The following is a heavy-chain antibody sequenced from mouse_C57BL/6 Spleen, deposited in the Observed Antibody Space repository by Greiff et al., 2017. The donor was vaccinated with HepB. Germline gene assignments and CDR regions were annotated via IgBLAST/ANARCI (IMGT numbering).Heavy chain of an antibody. J-gene: IGHJ1*03. CDR3: ARNYYYGSSYEGYFDV. CDR1: GFTFSDYG. V-gene: IGHV5-17*01. Sequence: EVQLMESGGGLVKPGGSLKLSCAASGFTFSDYGMHWVRQAPEKGLEWVAYISSGSSTIYYADTVKGRFTISRDNAKNTLFLQMTSLRSEDTAMYYCARNYYYGSSYEGYFDVWGTGTTVTVSS. D-gene: IGHD1-1*01. CDR2: ISSGSSTI.